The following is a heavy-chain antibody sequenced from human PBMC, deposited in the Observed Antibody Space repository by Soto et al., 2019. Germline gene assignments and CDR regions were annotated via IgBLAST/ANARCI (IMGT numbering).Heavy chain of an antibody. Sequence: GASVKVSCKASGFTFTSSAVQWVRQARGQRLEWIGWIVVGSGNTNYAQKFQERVTITRDMSTSTAYMELSSLRSEDTAVYYCAADLGEIFYDFWSGYGMDVWGQGTTVTVSS. V-gene: IGHV1-58*01. CDR2: IVVGSGNT. CDR1: GFTFTSSA. J-gene: IGHJ6*02. CDR3: AADLGEIFYDFWSGYGMDV. D-gene: IGHD3-3*01.